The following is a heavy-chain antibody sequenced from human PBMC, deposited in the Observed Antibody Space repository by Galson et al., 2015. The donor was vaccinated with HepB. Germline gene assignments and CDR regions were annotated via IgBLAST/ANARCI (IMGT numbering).Heavy chain of an antibody. Sequence: QSGAEVKKPGESLTISCRGSGYSFTSYYIGWVRQMPGKGLEWMGIIYPGDSETIYNPSLQGQVTISGDKSSKTAYLQWSSLKASDSATYYCARLNGGGMDVWGQGTTVTVSS. D-gene: IGHD4-23*01. CDR2: IYPGDSET. J-gene: IGHJ6*02. CDR3: ARLNGGGMDV. V-gene: IGHV5-51*01. CDR1: GYSFTSYY.